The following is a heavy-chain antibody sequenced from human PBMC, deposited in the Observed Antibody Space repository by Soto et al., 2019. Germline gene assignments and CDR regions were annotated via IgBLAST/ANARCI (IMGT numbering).Heavy chain of an antibody. CDR1: GGSFSGYY. CDR2: INHSGST. V-gene: IGHV4-34*01. J-gene: IGHJ4*02. Sequence: ETLSLTCAVYGGSFSGYYWSWIRQPPGKGLEWIGEINHSGSTNYNPSLKSRVTISVDTSKNQFSLKLSSVTAADTAVYYCARAKGLAAVVVLTTYDYCGQGTLVT. CDR3: ARAKGLAAVVVLTTYDY. D-gene: IGHD3-22*01.